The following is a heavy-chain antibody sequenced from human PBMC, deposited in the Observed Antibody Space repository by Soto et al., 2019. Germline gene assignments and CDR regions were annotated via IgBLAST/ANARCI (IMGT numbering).Heavy chain of an antibody. Sequence: PSETLSLTCVVYVGSFSDYYWSFIRQPPGKGLDWIGEINQRVSTNYNPSLKSRVTISVYTSQNHFSLKLSSMTAADTAVYYCARRPWSSGTSSYWVTNYYYGLDVWGQGTTVTVSS. CDR3: ARRPWSSGTSSYWVTNYYYGLDV. CDR2: INQRVST. D-gene: IGHD3-22*01. CDR1: VGSFSDYY. V-gene: IGHV4-34*01. J-gene: IGHJ6*02.